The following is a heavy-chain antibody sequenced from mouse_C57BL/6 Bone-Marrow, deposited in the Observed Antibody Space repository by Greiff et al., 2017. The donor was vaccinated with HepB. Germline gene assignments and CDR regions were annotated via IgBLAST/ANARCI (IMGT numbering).Heavy chain of an antibody. CDR1: GFTFSSYA. V-gene: IGHV5-4*01. CDR3: ARDDYDGDDY. D-gene: IGHD2-4*01. CDR2: ISDGGSYT. J-gene: IGHJ2*01. Sequence: EVQLVESGGGLVKPGGSLKLSCAASGFTFSSYAMSWVRQTPEKRLEWVATISDGGSYTYYPDNVKGRFTISRDNAKNNLYLQMSHLKSEDTAMYYCARDDYDGDDYWGQGTTLTVSS.